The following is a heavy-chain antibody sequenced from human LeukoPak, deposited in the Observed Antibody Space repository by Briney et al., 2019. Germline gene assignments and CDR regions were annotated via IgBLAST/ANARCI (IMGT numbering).Heavy chain of an antibody. CDR2: IKQDGSEK. J-gene: IGHJ4*02. D-gene: IGHD4-17*01. V-gene: IGHV3-7*03. Sequence: GGSLRLSCAASGFTFSSYWMSWVRQAPGKGLEWVANIKQDGSEKYYVDSVKGRFTISRDNAKNSLYLRMNSLRAEDTAVYYCAREDDYGDYDGGYNYWGQGTLVTVSS. CDR3: AREDDYGDYDGGYNY. CDR1: GFTFSSYW.